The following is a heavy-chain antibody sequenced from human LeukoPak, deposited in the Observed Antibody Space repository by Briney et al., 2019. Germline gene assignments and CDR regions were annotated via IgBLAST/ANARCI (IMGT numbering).Heavy chain of an antibody. CDR1: GGSFSGYY. CDR2: INHSGST. CDR3: ARRHGYSYGLNWFDP. Sequence: SETLSLTCAVYGGSFSGYYWSWIRQPPGKGLEWIGEINHSGSTNYNPSLKSRVTISLDTSNNQFSLKLSSVTAADTAVYYCARRHGYSYGLNWFDPWGQGTLVTVSS. J-gene: IGHJ5*02. D-gene: IGHD5-18*01. V-gene: IGHV4-34*01.